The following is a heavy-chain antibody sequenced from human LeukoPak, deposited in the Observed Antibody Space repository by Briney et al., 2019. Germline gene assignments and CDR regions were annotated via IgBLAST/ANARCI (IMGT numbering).Heavy chain of an antibody. V-gene: IGHV1-69*13. CDR3: ARVVPAAEYFQH. D-gene: IGHD2-2*01. J-gene: IGHJ1*01. CDR2: IIPIFGTA. CDR1: GGTFSSYA. Sequence: SVKVSCRASGGTFSSYAISWVRQAPGQGLEWMGGIIPIFGTANYAQKFQGRVTITADESTSTAYVELSSLRSEDTAVYYCARVVPAAEYFQHWGQGTLVTVSS.